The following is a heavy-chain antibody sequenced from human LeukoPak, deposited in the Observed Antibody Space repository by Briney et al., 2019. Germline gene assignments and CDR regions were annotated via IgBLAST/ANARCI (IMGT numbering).Heavy chain of an antibody. V-gene: IGHV1-24*01. CDR3: ATLVYYGGNSASFDY. CDR2: FDPEDGET. J-gene: IGHJ4*02. Sequence: GASVKVSCKVSGYTLTELSMHWVRQAPGKGLEWMGGFDPEDGETIYAQKFQGRVTMTEDTSTDTAYMELSSLRSEDTAVYYCATLVYYGGNSASFDYWGQGTLVTVSS. D-gene: IGHD4-23*01. CDR1: GYTLTELS.